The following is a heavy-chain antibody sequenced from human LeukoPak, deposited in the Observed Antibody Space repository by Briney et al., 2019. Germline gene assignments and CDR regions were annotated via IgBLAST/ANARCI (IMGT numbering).Heavy chain of an antibody. Sequence: GASVKVSCKASGYTFTGYYIHYVRQALGQGLEWMGWISAYNGNTNYAQKLQGRVTMTTDTSTSTAYMELRSLRSDDTAVYYCAREKGLNIAAPKDYRGQGTLVTVSS. J-gene: IGHJ4*02. CDR2: ISAYNGNT. CDR1: GYTFTGYY. CDR3: AREKGLNIAAPKDY. D-gene: IGHD6-6*01. V-gene: IGHV1-18*04.